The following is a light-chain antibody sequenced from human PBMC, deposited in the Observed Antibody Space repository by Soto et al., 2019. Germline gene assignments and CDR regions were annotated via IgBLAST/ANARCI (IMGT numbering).Light chain of an antibody. CDR3: QQYGNPPWT. Sequence: ETVLTQSPGTLSLTAGERATLSCRASQSVGSTYLAWYQQKPGQAPRLLIYDTFNRATGIPYRFSGSGSGTDFTLTISRLEPEDFAVYHCQQYGNPPWTFGQGTKLEIK. CDR2: DTF. CDR1: QSVGSTY. V-gene: IGKV3-20*01. J-gene: IGKJ2*01.